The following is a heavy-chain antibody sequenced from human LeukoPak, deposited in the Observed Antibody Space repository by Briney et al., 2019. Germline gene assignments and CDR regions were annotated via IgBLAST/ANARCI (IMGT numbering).Heavy chain of an antibody. Sequence: ETLSLTCAVYGGSFSGYYWSWIRQPPGKGLEWVSIISGSGGSTFYADSVKGRFTISRDNSKNTLYLQMNSLRAEDTAVYYCASTTGYSYGYFDYWGQGTLVTVSS. CDR2: ISGSGGST. V-gene: IGHV3-23*01. D-gene: IGHD5-18*01. CDR1: GGSFSGYY. J-gene: IGHJ4*02. CDR3: ASTTGYSYGYFDY.